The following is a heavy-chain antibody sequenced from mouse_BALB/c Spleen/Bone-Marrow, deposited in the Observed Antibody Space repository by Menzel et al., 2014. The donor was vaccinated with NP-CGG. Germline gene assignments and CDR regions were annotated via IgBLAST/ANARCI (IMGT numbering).Heavy chain of an antibody. D-gene: IGHD4-1*01. V-gene: IGHV14-3*02. CDR2: IDPANDYT. CDR3: ATLTGTFDC. Sequence: EVHLVESGAGLVRPGASVKLSCTASGFNIKDTYMHWVKQRPEQGLEWIGRIDPANDYTKYDPKFQGTATITADTSSNTAYLQLSSLTSEDTAVYYCATLTGTFDCWGQGTTLAVSS. CDR1: GFNIKDTY. J-gene: IGHJ2*01.